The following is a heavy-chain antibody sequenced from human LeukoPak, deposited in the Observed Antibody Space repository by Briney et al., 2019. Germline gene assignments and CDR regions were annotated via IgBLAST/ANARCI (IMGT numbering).Heavy chain of an antibody. CDR2: IYHSGST. D-gene: IGHD3-16*01. CDR3: ARHDYSSVGTDHFYY. Sequence: KPSETLSLTCAVSGYSISSGYYWGWIRQPPGKGLEWIGSIYHSGSTYYNPSLKSRVTISVDTSKNQFSLKLSSVTAADTAVYYCARHDYSSVGTDHFYYWGQGTLVTVSS. J-gene: IGHJ4*02. V-gene: IGHV4-38-2*01. CDR1: GYSISSGYY.